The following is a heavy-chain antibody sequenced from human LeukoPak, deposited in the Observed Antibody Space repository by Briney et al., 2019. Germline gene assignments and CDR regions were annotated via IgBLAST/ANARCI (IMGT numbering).Heavy chain of an antibody. D-gene: IGHD5-18*01. V-gene: IGHV3-30*18. CDR1: GFTFSSYG. CDR3: AKDKSIQLWGIFDY. J-gene: IGHJ4*02. Sequence: PGGSLRLSCAASGFTFSSYGMHWVRQAPGKGLEWVAVISYDGSNKYYADSVKGRFTISRDNSKNTLYLQMNSLRAEDTAVYYYAKDKSIQLWGIFDYWGQGTLVTVSS. CDR2: ISYDGSNK.